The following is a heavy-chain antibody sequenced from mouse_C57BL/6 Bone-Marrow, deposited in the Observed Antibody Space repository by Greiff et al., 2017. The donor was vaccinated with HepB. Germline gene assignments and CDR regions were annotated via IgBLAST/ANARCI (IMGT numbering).Heavy chain of an antibody. V-gene: IGHV1-9*01. D-gene: IGHD1-1*01. CDR3: AKRRVDYYCSSDY. CDR2: ILPGSGST. CDR1: GYTFTGYW. J-gene: IGHJ2*01. Sequence: QVQLKQSGAELMKPGASVKLSCKATGYTFTGYWIEWVKQRPGHGLEWIGEILPGSGSTNYNEKVKGKATFTADTSSNTAYMQLSSLTTEDSAIYYCAKRRVDYYCSSDYWGQGTTLTVSS.